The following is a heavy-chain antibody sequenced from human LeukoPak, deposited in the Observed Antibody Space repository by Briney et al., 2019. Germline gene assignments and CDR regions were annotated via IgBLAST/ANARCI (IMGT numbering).Heavy chain of an antibody. J-gene: IGHJ3*02. CDR2: IIPIFGTA. V-gene: IGHV1-69*13. CDR1: GGTFSSYA. Sequence: ASVKVSCKASGGTFSSYAISWVRQAPGQGLEWMGGIIPIFGTANYAQKFQGRVTITADESTSTAYMELRSLRSDDTAVYYCARESGSSDAFDIWGQGTMVTVSS. D-gene: IGHD3-10*01. CDR3: ARESGSSDAFDI.